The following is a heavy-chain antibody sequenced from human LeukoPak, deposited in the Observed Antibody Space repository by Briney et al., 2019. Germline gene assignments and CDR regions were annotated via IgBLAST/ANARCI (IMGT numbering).Heavy chain of an antibody. J-gene: IGHJ4*02. Sequence: WGSLRLSCAASGFTFSSYSMNWVRQAPGKGLEWVANIKQDGSEKYYVDSVKGRFTISRDNAKNSLYLQMNSLRAEDTAVYYCAGPGGVDYWGQGTLVTVSS. CDR1: GFTFSSYS. CDR2: IKQDGSEK. CDR3: AGPGGVDY. D-gene: IGHD3-10*01. V-gene: IGHV3-7*01.